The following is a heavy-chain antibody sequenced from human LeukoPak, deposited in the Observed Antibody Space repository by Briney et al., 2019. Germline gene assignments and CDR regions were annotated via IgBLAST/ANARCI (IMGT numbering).Heavy chain of an antibody. V-gene: IGHV3-30*02. CDR3: AKVEASTVSLSYGVDV. D-gene: IGHD3-3*02. CDR1: GFTFSSYG. CDR2: IWYDGSNK. J-gene: IGHJ6*02. Sequence: GGSLRLSCAASGFTFSSYGMHWVRQAPGKGLEWVAVIWYDGSNKYYADSVKGRFAISRDNAKNTLYLQMNSLRVEDTAVYYCAKVEASTVSLSYGVDVWGQGTTVTVSS.